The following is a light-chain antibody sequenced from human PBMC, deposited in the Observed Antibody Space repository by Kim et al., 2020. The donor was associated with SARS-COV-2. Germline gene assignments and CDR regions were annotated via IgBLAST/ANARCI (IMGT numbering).Light chain of an antibody. Sequence: EIVMTQSPATLSVSPGERATLSCRSSQTVSSNLAWYQQKPGQAPRPLIYGASTRVTGIPARFSGSGSGTEFTLTISSLQSEDFAVYYCQQYNNWWTFGQGTKVDIK. CDR3: QQYNNWWT. V-gene: IGKV3-15*01. CDR1: QTVSSN. CDR2: GAS. J-gene: IGKJ1*01.